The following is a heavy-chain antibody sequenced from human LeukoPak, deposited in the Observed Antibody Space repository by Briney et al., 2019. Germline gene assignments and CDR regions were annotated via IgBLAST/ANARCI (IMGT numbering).Heavy chain of an antibody. CDR1: GFTFSSYS. D-gene: IGHD6-19*01. CDR3: ARAIGSAWYADY. V-gene: IGHV3-48*04. Sequence: PGGSLRLSCAASGFTFSSYSMNWVRQAPGKGFEWISYISNTGGTTFYADSVKGRFTISRDHANNSLYLQMDSLRAEDTAIYHCARAIGSAWYADYWGQGILVTVS. CDR2: ISNTGGTT. J-gene: IGHJ4*02.